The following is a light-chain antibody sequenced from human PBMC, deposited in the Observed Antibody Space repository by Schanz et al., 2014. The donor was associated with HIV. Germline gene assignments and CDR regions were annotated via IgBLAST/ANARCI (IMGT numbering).Light chain of an antibody. CDR1: QSVKSNF. V-gene: IGKV3-20*01. CDR3: QQYGSSPRT. CDR2: GAS. J-gene: IGKJ4*01. Sequence: EIVLTQSPGTLSLSPGERGTLSCRASQSVKSNFIGWYQQKPGQAPRLLIFGASNRATGIPDRFSGGEFGXXFTLNISRLEPEDFXVYYCQQYGSSPRTFGGGT.